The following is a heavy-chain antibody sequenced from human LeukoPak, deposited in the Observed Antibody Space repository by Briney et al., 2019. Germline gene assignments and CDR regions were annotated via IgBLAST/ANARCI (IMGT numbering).Heavy chain of an antibody. CDR1: GFTFSSYA. V-gene: IGHV3-23*01. CDR3: AKASRGYYYNYYYYMDV. J-gene: IGHJ6*03. D-gene: IGHD3-10*01. Sequence: PGGSLRLSCAASGFTFSSYAMSWVRQAPGKGLEWVSAISGSGGSTYYADSVKGRFTISRDNSKNTLYLQMNSLRAEDTAVYYCAKASRGYYYNYYYYMDVWGKGTTVTVSS. CDR2: ISGSGGST.